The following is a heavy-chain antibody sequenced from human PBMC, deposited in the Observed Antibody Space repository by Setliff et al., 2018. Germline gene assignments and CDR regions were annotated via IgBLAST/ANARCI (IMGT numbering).Heavy chain of an antibody. D-gene: IGHD6-19*01. CDR1: GYSFTSFS. CDR2: VSTYTGDT. Sequence: GASVKVSCKASGYSFTSFSITWVRQAPGRGLEWLGWVSTYTGDTKSAQKFRGRVTRTTDISTSTVYMELRTLTSDDTAVYYCARRPIALAGYRKGAFEIWGQGTRGTVS. CDR3: ARRPIALAGYRKGAFEI. V-gene: IGHV1-18*01. J-gene: IGHJ3*02.